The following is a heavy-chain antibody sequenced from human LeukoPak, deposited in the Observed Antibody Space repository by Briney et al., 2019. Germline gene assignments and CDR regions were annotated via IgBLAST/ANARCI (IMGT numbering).Heavy chain of an antibody. CDR1: GFTFSSYG. J-gene: IGHJ4*02. CDR2: IRYDGSNK. D-gene: IGHD3-10*01. V-gene: IGHV3-30*02. Sequence: PGRSLRLSCAASGFTFSSYGMHWVRQAPGKGLEWVAFIRYDGSNKYYADSVKGRFTISRDTSKNTLYLQMNSLRAEDTAVYYCARTGPYYGSGSYLFDYWGQGTLVTVSS. CDR3: ARTGPYYGSGSYLFDY.